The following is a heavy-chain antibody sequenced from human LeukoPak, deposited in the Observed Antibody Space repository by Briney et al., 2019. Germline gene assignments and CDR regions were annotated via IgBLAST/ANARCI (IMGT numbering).Heavy chain of an antibody. CDR1: GYSISSGYY. D-gene: IGHD3-16*02. Sequence: SETLSLTCTVSGYSISSGYYWGWFRQTPGRGLEWIASISHSGSPYYNPSLKSRVTISEDLSRDVFSLTLNSVTAADAAVYYCAREGRENIAIGVDWGQGALVTVSS. CDR2: ISHSGSP. J-gene: IGHJ4*02. CDR3: AREGRENIAIGVD. V-gene: IGHV4-38-2*02.